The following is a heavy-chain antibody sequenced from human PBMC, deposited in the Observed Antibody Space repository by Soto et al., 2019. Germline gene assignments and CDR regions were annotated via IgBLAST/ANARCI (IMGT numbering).Heavy chain of an antibody. V-gene: IGHV4-59*08. J-gene: IGHJ3*02. CDR2: IYYSGST. D-gene: IGHD1-1*01. CDR3: ARLERDAFDI. CDR1: GGSISSYY. Sequence: SETLSLTCTVSGGSISSYYWSWIRQPPGKGLEWIGYIYYSGSTNYNPSLKSRCTISVDTSKNQFSLKLSSVTAADTAVYYCARLERDAFDIWGQGTMVTVSS.